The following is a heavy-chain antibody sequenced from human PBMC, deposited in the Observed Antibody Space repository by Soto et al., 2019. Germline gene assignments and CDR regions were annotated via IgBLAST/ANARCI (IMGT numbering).Heavy chain of an antibody. CDR2: IYYSGST. Sequence: ASETLSLTCTVSGGSISSSSYYWGWIRQPPGKGLEWIGSIYYSGSTYYNPSLKSRVTISVDTSKNQFSLKLSSVTAADTAVYYCARQPEYYDFWSGYQYGMDVWGQGTTVTVSS. J-gene: IGHJ6*02. CDR3: ARQPEYYDFWSGYQYGMDV. D-gene: IGHD3-3*01. CDR1: GGSISSSSYY. V-gene: IGHV4-39*01.